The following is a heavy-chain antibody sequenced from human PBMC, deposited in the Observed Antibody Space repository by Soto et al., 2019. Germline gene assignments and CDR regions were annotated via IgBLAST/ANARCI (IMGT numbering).Heavy chain of an antibody. V-gene: IGHV4-4*02. CDR1: GDSISNSRW. CDR2: IFHSVDT. Sequence: QVQLQESGPGLVKPSGTLSLTCAVSGDSISNSRWWTWVRQPPGKGLEWFGDIFHSVDTNYNPSLKSRVFISVDKSQNQFSLKVSSVTAADTAVYYCAYSTGWYRHDVWGQGTLVTVSS. CDR3: AYSTGWYRHDV. J-gene: IGHJ3*01. D-gene: IGHD6-19*01.